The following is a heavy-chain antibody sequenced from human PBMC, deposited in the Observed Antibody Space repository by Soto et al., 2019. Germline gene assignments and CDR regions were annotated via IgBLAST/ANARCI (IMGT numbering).Heavy chain of an antibody. CDR2: ISYDGGNK. D-gene: IGHD3-22*01. CDR1: GITFSTYA. Sequence: GGSLRLSCAASGITFSTYAMHWVRQAPGKGLEWVAVISYDGGNKYYADSVKGRFTTSRDNSKNALSLQMNSLRAEDTAVYYCARDYYDRSGHSHSSVYWGQGTLVTVSS. J-gene: IGHJ4*02. CDR3: ARDYYDRSGHSHSSVY. V-gene: IGHV3-30-3*01.